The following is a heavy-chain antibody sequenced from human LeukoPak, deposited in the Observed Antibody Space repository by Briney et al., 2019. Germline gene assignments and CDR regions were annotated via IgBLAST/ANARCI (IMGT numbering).Heavy chain of an antibody. V-gene: IGHV3-53*01. Sequence: PGGSLRLSCVASGFTFSSNYMSWVRQAPGKGLEWVSVIYSGGSTYYADSVKGRFTISRDNSKNTLYLQMNSLRAEDTAVYYCASGSGSYRTPYYYVDVWGTGTTVTVSS. D-gene: IGHD3-10*01. CDR3: ASGSGSYRTPYYYVDV. CDR2: IYSGGST. J-gene: IGHJ6*03. CDR1: GFTFSSNY.